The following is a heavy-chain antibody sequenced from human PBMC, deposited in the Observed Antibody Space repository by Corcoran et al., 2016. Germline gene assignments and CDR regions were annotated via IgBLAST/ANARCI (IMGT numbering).Heavy chain of an antibody. CDR2: LYYNGNI. V-gene: IGHV4-39*07. Sequence: WGWIRLSPGKGLEWIGSLYYNGNIYYNPSLKSRITISVDTSKNQFSLKLNSATAADTAVYYCARRTYQLPNYSYYYGWDVWGQGTTVTVSS. D-gene: IGHD2-2*01. CDR3: ARRTYQLPNYSYYYGWDV. J-gene: IGHJ6*02.